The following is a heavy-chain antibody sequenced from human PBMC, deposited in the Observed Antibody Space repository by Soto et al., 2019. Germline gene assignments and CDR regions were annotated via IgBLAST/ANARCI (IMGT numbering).Heavy chain of an antibody. Sequence: SVKVSCKASGGTFSSYAISWVRQAPGQGLEWMGGIIPIFGTANYAQKFQGRVTITADESTSTAYMELSSLRSEDTAVYFCAKYQLIRGGFYYNYYMDVWGKGTTVTVSS. CDR2: IIPIFGTA. J-gene: IGHJ6*03. D-gene: IGHD2-2*01. CDR1: GGTFSSYA. V-gene: IGHV1-69*13. CDR3: AKYQLIRGGFYYNYYMDV.